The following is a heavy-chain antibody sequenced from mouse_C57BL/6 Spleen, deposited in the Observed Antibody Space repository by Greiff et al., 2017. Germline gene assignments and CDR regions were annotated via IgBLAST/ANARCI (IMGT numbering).Heavy chain of an antibody. CDR2: IDPETGGT. D-gene: IGHD2-1*01. CDR3: TSPGYGNYYWYFDV. J-gene: IGHJ1*03. V-gene: IGHV1-15*01. Sequence: VKLEESGAELVRPGASVTLSCKASGYTFTDYEMHWVKQTPVHGLEWIGAIDPETGGTAYNQKFKGKAILTADKSSSTAYMELRSLTSEDSAVYYCTSPGYGNYYWYFDVWGTGTTVTVSS. CDR1: GYTFTDYE.